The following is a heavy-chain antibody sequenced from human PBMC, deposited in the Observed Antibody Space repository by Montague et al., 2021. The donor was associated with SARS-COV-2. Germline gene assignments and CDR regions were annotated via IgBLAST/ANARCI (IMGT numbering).Heavy chain of an antibody. CDR1: GDSIRSSGYY. Sequence: SETLSLTCSVSGDSIRSSGYYWGWIRQPPGKGLEWIGTVYYSGSTNYNPSLKSRVTMPVDTSKNQFSLERSSVTAADTAVYYCARLGFVELWLNLGWFDHWGQGTLVTVSS. CDR3: ARLGFVELWLNLGWFDH. J-gene: IGHJ5*02. D-gene: IGHD3-16*02. V-gene: IGHV4-39*01. CDR2: VYYSGST.